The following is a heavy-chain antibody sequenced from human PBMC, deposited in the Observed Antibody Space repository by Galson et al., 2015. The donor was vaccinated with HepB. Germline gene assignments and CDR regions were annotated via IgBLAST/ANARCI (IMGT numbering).Heavy chain of an antibody. V-gene: IGHV3-7*03. J-gene: IGHJ4*02. Sequence: SLRLSCAASGFTVNSYWMNWVRQAPGKGPEWVATIKQDGSEKYYVDSVKGRFTISRDNAKNSLYLQMNSLRAEDTAVYYCARDPSTALAQPYFDYWGQGTLVTVSS. CDR2: IKQDGSEK. CDR1: GFTVNSYW. D-gene: IGHD5-18*01. CDR3: ARDPSTALAQPYFDY.